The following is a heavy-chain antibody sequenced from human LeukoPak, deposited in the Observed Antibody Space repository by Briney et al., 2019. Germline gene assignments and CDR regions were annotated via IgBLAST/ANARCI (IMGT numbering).Heavy chain of an antibody. D-gene: IGHD1-1*01. CDR2: IYYSGRT. Sequence: SETLSLTCTVSDGSISSTNYYWGWIRQPPGKGLEWIGSIYYSGRTYYNPSLKSRVTKSVDTSKNQFSLKLSSVTAADTAVYYCARAGRIQLWAFDIWGQGTMVTVSS. CDR1: DGSISSTNYY. CDR3: ARAGRIQLWAFDI. J-gene: IGHJ3*02. V-gene: IGHV4-39*01.